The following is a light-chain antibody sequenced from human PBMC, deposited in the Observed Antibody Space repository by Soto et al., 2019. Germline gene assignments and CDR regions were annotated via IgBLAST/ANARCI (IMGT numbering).Light chain of an antibody. CDR2: DVS. Sequence: QSVLTQPASVSGSPGQSIPISCTGTSSDVGGYNYVSWYQQHPGKAPKLMIYDVSNRPSGVSNRFSGSKSGNTASLTISGLQAEDEADYYCSSYTSSSTLVFGTGTKIT. CDR1: SSDVGGYNY. V-gene: IGLV2-14*01. CDR3: SSYTSSSTLV. J-gene: IGLJ1*01.